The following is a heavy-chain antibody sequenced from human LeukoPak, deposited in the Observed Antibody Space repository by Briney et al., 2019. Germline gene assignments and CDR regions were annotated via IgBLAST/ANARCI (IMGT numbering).Heavy chain of an antibody. Sequence: MPSETLSLTCTVSGYSISSGYYWSWIRQPPGKGLEWIGYIYYSGSTNYNPSLKSRVTISVDTSKNQFSLKLSSVTAADTAVYYCARDRRALSGSDYNVNWYFDLWGPGTLVTVSS. CDR3: ARDRRALSGSDYNVNWYFDL. CDR2: IYYSGST. CDR1: GYSISSGYY. D-gene: IGHD3-10*01. V-gene: IGHV4-61*01. J-gene: IGHJ2*01.